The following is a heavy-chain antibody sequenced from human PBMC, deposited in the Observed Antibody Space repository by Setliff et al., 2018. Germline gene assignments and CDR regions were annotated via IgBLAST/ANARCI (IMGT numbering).Heavy chain of an antibody. V-gene: IGHV1-2*02. CDR2: INPDSGDT. J-gene: IGHJ5*02. CDR3: VRSGKFGMRFWFDQ. Sequence: ASVKVSCKAPGNRFTYHNLHWVRQAPGQGLEWMGWINPDSGDTHSAQKFQGRVTMTRDTSINTAYMELGSLTSADTAFYYCVRSGKFGMRFWFDQWGQGTLVTVSS. CDR1: GNRFTYHN. D-gene: IGHD1-26*01.